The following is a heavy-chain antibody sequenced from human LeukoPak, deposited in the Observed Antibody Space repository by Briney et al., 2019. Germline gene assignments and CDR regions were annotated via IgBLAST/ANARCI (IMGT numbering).Heavy chain of an antibody. CDR2: IYTSGST. CDR3: ARNPGFSITPNFDY. CDR1: GGSISSYC. Sequence: SETLSLTCTVSGGSISSYCWSWIRQPAGKGLEWIGRIYTSGSTNYNPSLKSRVTMSVDTSKNQFSLKLSSVTAADTAVYYCARNPGFSITPNFDYWGQGTLVTVSS. D-gene: IGHD3-10*01. V-gene: IGHV4-4*07. J-gene: IGHJ4*02.